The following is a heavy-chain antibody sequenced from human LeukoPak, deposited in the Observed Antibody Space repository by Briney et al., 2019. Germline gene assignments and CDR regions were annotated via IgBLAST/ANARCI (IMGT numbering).Heavy chain of an antibody. D-gene: IGHD2-15*01. CDR1: GGIFSSYA. Sequence: SVKVSCKASGGIFSSYAISWVRQAPGQGLEWMGGIIPIFGTANYAQKFQGRVTITADESTSTAYMELSSLRSEDTAVYYCARDFMAYCSGGSCYFEWGQGTLVTVSS. V-gene: IGHV1-69*13. CDR2: IIPIFGTA. J-gene: IGHJ4*02. CDR3: ARDFMAYCSGGSCYFE.